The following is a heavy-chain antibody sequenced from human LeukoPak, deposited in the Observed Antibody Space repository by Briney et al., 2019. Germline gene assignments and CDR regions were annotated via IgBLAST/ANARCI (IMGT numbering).Heavy chain of an antibody. J-gene: IGHJ3*02. V-gene: IGHV3-30*02. CDR2: IRYDGSNK. D-gene: IGHD3-16*02. CDR1: GFTFSSYG. Sequence: HPGGSLRLSCAASGFTFSSYGMHWVRQAPSKGLEWVAFIRYDGSNKYYADSVKGRFTISRDNSKNTLYLQMNSLRAEDTAVYYCAKGGYDYVWGSYRWGNAFDIWGQGTMVTVSS. CDR3: AKGGYDYVWGSYRWGNAFDI.